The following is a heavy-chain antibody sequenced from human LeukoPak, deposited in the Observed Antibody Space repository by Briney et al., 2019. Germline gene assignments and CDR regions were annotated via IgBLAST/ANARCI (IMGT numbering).Heavy chain of an antibody. CDR1: GFTVSNYW. D-gene: IGHD3-3*01. J-gene: IGHJ4*02. CDR2: IKQDGSEK. V-gene: IGHV3-7*01. CDR3: AKVGAGWTYAFDC. Sequence: PGGSLRLSCAASGFTVSNYWMSWVRQAPGKGPEWVANIKQDGSEKHYVDSVRGRFTISRDSARNSMYLQLNSLRAEDTAVYYCAKVGAGWTYAFDCWGQGTLVAVSS.